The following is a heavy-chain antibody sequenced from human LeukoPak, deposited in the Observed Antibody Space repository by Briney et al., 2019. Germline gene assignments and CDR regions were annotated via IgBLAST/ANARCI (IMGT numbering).Heavy chain of an antibody. D-gene: IGHD4-23*01. CDR2: INSDGSGT. Sequence: GGSLRLSCAASGFTFSNYWMHWVRQAPGKGLVWVSRINSDGSGTTYADSVRGRFTISRDNAKNTLYLQVNSLRAEDTAVYYCARAEGTVAYDSWGQGTLVTVSS. J-gene: IGHJ5*01. CDR1: GFTFSNYW. V-gene: IGHV3-74*01. CDR3: ARAEGTVAYDS.